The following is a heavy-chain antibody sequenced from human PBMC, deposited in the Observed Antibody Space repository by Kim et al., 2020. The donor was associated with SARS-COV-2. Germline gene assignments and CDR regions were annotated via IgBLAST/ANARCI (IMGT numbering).Heavy chain of an antibody. D-gene: IGHD3-10*01. V-gene: IGHV1-69*13. CDR3: ARESDRFGESYNEIYYFDY. J-gene: IGHJ4*02. Sequence: SVKVSCKASGGTFSSYAISWVRQAPGQGLEWMGGIIPIFGTANYAQKFQGRVTITADESTSTAYMELSSLRSEDTAVYYCARESDRFGESYNEIYYFDYWGQGTLVTVSS. CDR2: IIPIFGTA. CDR1: GGTFSSYA.